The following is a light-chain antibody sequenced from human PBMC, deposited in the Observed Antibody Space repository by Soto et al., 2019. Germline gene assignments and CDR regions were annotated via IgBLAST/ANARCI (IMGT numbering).Light chain of an antibody. Sequence: DIVMTQSPDSLAVSLGDRATINCKSSQSLLANCNNKNCLAWYQHKPGQPPKMLILCASTRESGVPDRLSGSVSGTDFTLTISSLQAEDAAVYYCQNFFSHPFTFGQGTKLEIK. CDR1: QSLLANCNNKNC. J-gene: IGKJ2*01. CDR2: CAS. V-gene: IGKV4-1*01. CDR3: QNFFSHPFT.